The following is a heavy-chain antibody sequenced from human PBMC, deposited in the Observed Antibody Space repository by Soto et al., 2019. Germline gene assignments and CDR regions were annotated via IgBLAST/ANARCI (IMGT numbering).Heavy chain of an antibody. CDR2: IYSAGST. CDR3: ARNSHQAY. J-gene: IGHJ4*02. V-gene: IGHV3-66*01. D-gene: IGHD1-26*01. CDR1: GFTVSNNY. Sequence: GGSLRLSCAASGFTVSNNYMSWVRQAPGKGLEWVSLIYSAGSTYYADSVKGRFTISRDNSKNTLYLQMTSLRAEDTAVYYCARNSHQAYSGQGTLVTGSS.